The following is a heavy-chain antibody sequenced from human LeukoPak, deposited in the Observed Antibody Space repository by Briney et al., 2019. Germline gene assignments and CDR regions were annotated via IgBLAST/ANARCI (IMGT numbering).Heavy chain of an antibody. V-gene: IGHV1-18*01. J-gene: IGHJ5*02. CDR3: AREGYYDILTGYYGNWFDP. CDR2: ISTNNGNT. D-gene: IGHD3-9*01. CDR1: GYTFTIYD. Sequence: ASVTVSCTASGYTFTIYDINWVRQAPGQGLEWMGLISTNNGNTNYAQKFQGRVTMTTDTSTSTAYMELRSLRSDDTAMYYCAREGYYDILTGYYGNWFDPWGQGTLVTVSS.